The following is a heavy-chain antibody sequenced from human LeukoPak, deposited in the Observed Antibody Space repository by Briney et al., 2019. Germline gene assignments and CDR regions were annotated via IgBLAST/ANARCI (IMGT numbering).Heavy chain of an antibody. CDR3: ARDGYSYGYPVLDY. V-gene: IGHV4-4*07. CDR2: IYTSGST. Sequence: SETLSLTCTVSGGSSSSYYWSWIRQPAGKGLEWIGRIYTSGSTNYNPSLKSRVTMSVDTSKNQFSLKLSSVTAADTAVFYCARDGYSYGYPVLDYWGQGTLVTVSS. D-gene: IGHD5-18*01. CDR1: GGSSSSYY. J-gene: IGHJ4*02.